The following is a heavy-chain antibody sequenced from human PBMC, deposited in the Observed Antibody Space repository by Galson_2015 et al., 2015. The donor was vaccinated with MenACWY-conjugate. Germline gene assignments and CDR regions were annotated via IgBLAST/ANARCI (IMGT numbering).Heavy chain of an antibody. V-gene: IGHV4-59*01. CDR1: VASITNYY. Sequence: APLSRSCTVSVASITNYYWNWLRPPPGRGLEWIGYIYYSGSTNYNPSLKSRVTISVDTSKNQFSLKANSVTAADTAVYYCARRNVGGWFDSWGQG. D-gene: IGHD2-15*01. J-gene: IGHJ5*01. CDR2: IYYSGST. CDR3: ARRNVGGWFDS.